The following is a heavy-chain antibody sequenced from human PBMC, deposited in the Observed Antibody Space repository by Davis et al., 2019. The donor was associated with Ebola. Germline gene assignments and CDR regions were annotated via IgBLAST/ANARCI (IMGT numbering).Heavy chain of an antibody. J-gene: IGHJ4*02. CDR2: INHSGST. Sequence: MPGGSLRLSCAVYGGSFSGYYWSWIRQPPGEGLEWIGEINHSGSTNYNPSLKSRVTISVDKSKNQFSLKLSSVTAADTAVYYCARGRDFWNYWGQGTLVTVSS. CDR3: ARGRDFWNY. CDR1: GGSFSGYY. V-gene: IGHV4-34*01. D-gene: IGHD3-3*01.